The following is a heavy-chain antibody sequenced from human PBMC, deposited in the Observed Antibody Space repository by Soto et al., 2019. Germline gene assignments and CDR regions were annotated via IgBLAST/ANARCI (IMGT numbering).Heavy chain of an antibody. CDR1: GYTFTSYA. CDR2: INAGNGNT. J-gene: IGHJ3*02. D-gene: IGHD5-12*01. V-gene: IGHV1-3*01. Sequence: QVQLVQSGAEVKKAGASVKVSCKASGYTFTSYAMHWVRQAPGQRLEWMGWINAGNGNTKYSQKFQGRVTITRDTSASPANMELSSLRCEDKAVYYCARDGPVFDHGYSGYDPAWPQRPRDAFDIWGQGTMVTVSS. CDR3: ARDGPVFDHGYSGYDPAWPQRPRDAFDI.